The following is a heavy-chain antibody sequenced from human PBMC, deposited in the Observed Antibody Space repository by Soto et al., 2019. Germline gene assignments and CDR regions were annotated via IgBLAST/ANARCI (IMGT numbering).Heavy chain of an antibody. CDR2: ISSSGSTK. CDR3: ARDQGGGSCYSCYYFAMDV. D-gene: IGHD2-15*01. J-gene: IGHJ6*02. Sequence: EVQLVESGGGLVQPGGSLRLSCAASGFYFSDYNMNWVRQAPGKGLEWVSYISSSGSTKYYADSVKGRFTISRDKAKNSLYLEMNSLGAEDTAVYYCARDQGGGSCYSCYYFAMDVWGQGTTVTVSS. V-gene: IGHV3-48*01. CDR1: GFYFSDYN.